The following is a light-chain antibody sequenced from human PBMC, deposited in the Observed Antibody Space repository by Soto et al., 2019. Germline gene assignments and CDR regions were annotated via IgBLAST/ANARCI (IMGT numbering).Light chain of an antibody. V-gene: IGKV1-39*01. Sequence: DIQMTQSPSSLSASVGDRVTITCRASQSFSSYLNWYQHKPGKAPKLLIFAASSLQNEVPSRFSGSGSGTDFTLTISSLQPEDFATYYCQQSHSAPYTFGQGTKVDIK. CDR3: QQSHSAPYT. J-gene: IGKJ2*01. CDR1: QSFSSY. CDR2: AAS.